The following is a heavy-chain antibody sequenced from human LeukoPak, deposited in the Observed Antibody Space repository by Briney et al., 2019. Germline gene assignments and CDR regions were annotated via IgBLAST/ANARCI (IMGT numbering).Heavy chain of an antibody. J-gene: IGHJ4*02. Sequence: GGSLRLSCTASGWMHFVRQGPGKGLVWVSGINLDGTGTYYADSVKGRFTISRDNSKNTLYLQMNSLRAEDTAVYYCARDRGRYPEYYFDYWGQGTLVTVSS. CDR1: GW. CDR2: INLDGTGT. D-gene: IGHD1-14*01. CDR3: ARDRGRYPEYYFDY. V-gene: IGHV3-74*01.